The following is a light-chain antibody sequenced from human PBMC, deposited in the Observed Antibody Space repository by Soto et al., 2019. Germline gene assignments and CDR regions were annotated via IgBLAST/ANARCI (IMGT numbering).Light chain of an antibody. CDR3: SSYTRSSTSYV. CDR1: SSDVGGYNY. J-gene: IGLJ1*01. Sequence: QSPLTQPPSASGSPGQSVAISCTGTSSDVGGYNYVSWYQQHPGKAPKLMIYEVSDRPSRVSNRFSGSKSGNTASLTISGLQAEDEADYYCSSYTRSSTSYVFGTGTKVTVL. V-gene: IGLV2-14*01. CDR2: EVS.